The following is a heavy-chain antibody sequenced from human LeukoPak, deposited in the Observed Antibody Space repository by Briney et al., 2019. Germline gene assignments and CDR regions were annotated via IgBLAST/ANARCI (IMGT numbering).Heavy chain of an antibody. J-gene: IGHJ5*02. CDR2: INPNSGET. D-gene: IGHD6-13*01. CDR3: ATDQVHIAAAP. CDR1: GYTFTGYY. Sequence: ASVKVSCKASGYTFTGYYMHWVRQAHGQGLEWMGWINPNSGETKFAQKFQGRVTMTRDTSISTAYMELSRLRSDDTAVYYCATDQVHIAAAPWGQGTLVTVSS. V-gene: IGHV1-2*02.